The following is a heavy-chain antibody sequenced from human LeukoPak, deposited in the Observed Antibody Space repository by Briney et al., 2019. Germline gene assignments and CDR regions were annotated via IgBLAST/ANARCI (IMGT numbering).Heavy chain of an antibody. V-gene: IGHV3-48*03. D-gene: IGHD3-22*01. CDR3: ARDSYYYDSSGYLNIYGMDV. CDR2: ISSSGSTI. CDR1: GFTFSSYE. Sequence: GGSLRLSCAASGFTFSSYEMNWVRQAPGKGLEWVSYISSSGSTIYYADSVKGRFTISRDNAKNSLYLQMNSLRAEDTAVYYCARDSYYYDSSGYLNIYGMDVWGQGTTVTVSS. J-gene: IGHJ6*02.